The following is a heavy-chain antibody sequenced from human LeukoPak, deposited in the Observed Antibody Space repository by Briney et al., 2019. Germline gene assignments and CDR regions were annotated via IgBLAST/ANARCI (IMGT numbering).Heavy chain of an antibody. CDR1: GYTFISYY. CDR3: ARGRLSTVVSPLWD. Sequence: APVKPCCKAFGYTFISYYMNWVRQAPGQGLEWMGIINPSGGSTSYAQKFQGRVTMTRDTSTSTVYMELSSLRSEDTAVYYCARGRLSTVVSPLWDWGPGTLVTVSS. D-gene: IGHD4-23*01. V-gene: IGHV1-46*01. CDR2: INPSGGST. J-gene: IGHJ4*02.